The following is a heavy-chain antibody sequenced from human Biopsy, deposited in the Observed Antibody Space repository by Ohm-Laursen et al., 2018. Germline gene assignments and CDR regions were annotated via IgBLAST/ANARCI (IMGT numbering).Heavy chain of an antibody. V-gene: IGHV4-4*07. CDR1: GGSLSGYS. D-gene: IGHD4/OR15-4a*01. CDR3: AREFTYNYGAKGALDI. CDR2: IYASETT. J-gene: IGHJ3*02. Sequence: SDTLSLTCPVSGGSLSGYSWNWIRQPAGKGLEWIGRIYASETTHFNPSLRIRLIMSVDTSRNQFSLRLSSVTAADTAIYYCAREFTYNYGAKGALDIWGQGTKVTVSS.